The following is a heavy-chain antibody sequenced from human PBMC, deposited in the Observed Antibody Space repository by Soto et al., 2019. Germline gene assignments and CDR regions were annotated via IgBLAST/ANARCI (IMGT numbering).Heavy chain of an antibody. CDR1: GFTFSSYW. CDR3: ARVLGYRSGGSCPGYYYYGMDV. D-gene: IGHD2-15*01. CDR2: IKQDGSEK. J-gene: IGHJ6*02. Sequence: EVQLVESGGGLVQPGGSLRLSCAASGFTFSSYWMSWVRQAPGKGLEWVANIKQDGSEKYYVDSVKGRFTISRDNAKNSLYLQMNSLRAEDTAVYYCARVLGYRSGGSCPGYYYYGMDVWGQGTTVTVSS. V-gene: IGHV3-7*03.